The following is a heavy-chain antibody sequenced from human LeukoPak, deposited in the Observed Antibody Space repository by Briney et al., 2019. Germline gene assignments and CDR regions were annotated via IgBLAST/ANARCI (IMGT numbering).Heavy chain of an antibody. CDR3: AREDMVRGAIDY. D-gene: IGHD3-10*01. Sequence: PSETLPLTCPVSGYSISSVYYWGWIRQPRGKWLGWIGSIYYSRSTYYNPSLKSRITISVDTSKTQFSLKLSSVTAAATAVYSCAREDMVRGAIDYWGQGTLVTVSS. V-gene: IGHV4-38-2*02. J-gene: IGHJ4*02. CDR2: IYYSRST. CDR1: GYSISSVYY.